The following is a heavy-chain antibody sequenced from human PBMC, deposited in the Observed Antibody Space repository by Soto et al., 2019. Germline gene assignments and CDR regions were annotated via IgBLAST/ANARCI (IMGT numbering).Heavy chain of an antibody. Sequence: GASVKVSCKASGYTFTGYYMHWVRQAPGQGLEWMGWINPNSGGTNYAQKFQGWVTMTRDTSISTAYMELSSLRSEDTAVYYCARENYTFDYWGQGTLVTVSS. CDR1: GYTFTGYY. CDR3: ARENYTFDY. V-gene: IGHV1-2*04. CDR2: INPNSGGT. J-gene: IGHJ4*02. D-gene: IGHD1-7*01.